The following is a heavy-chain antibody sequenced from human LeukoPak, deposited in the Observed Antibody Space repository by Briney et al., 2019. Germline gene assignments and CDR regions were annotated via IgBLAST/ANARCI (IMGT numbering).Heavy chain of an antibody. J-gene: IGHJ4*02. D-gene: IGHD1-26*01. V-gene: IGHV3-33*01. CDR2: IWYDGSNK. Sequence: PGGSLRLSCAASGFTFSSYGMHWVRQAPGKGLEWVAVIWYDGSNKYYADSAKGRFTISRDNSKNTLYLQMNSLRAEDTAVYYCARDRGGGSYYLDYWGQGTLVAVSS. CDR3: ARDRGGGSYYLDY. CDR1: GFTFSSYG.